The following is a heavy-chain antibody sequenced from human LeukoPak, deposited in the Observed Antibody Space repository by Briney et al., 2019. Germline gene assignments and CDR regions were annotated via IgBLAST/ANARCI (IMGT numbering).Heavy chain of an antibody. J-gene: IGHJ5*02. D-gene: IGHD6-13*01. CDR1: GGSISGNA. CDR3: ARRKQQLGRYNWFDP. CDR2: ILTSGDT. V-gene: IGHV4-4*07. Sequence: SETLSLTCTVSGGSISGNAWNWVRQPAGKGLEWIGRILTSGDTVYNPSLESRVTMSLDTSKNQFSLKLNSLTAADTAVYYCARRKQQLGRYNWFDPWGQGTLVTVSS.